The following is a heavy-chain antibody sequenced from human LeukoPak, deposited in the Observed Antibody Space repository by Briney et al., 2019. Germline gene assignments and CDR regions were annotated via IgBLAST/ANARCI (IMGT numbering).Heavy chain of an antibody. CDR2: IYYSGST. J-gene: IGHJ5*02. D-gene: IGHD7-27*01. CDR1: GGSISSSNW. CDR3: ARRDYWGPYNWFDP. Sequence: SETLSLTCAVSGGSISSSNWWSWVRQPPGKGLEWIGEIYYSGSTNYSPSLKSRVTISVDKSKNQFSPKLNSVTAADTAVYYCARRDYWGPYNWFDPWGQGTLVTVSS. V-gene: IGHV4-4*02.